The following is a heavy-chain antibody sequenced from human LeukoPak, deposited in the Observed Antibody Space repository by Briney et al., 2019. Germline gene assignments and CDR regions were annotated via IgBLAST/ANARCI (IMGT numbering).Heavy chain of an antibody. J-gene: IGHJ4*02. V-gene: IGHV3-21*01. CDR2: ISSSSSYI. CDR1: GFTSSSYS. CDR3: ARVLPSKVFDY. D-gene: IGHD3-10*01. Sequence: GGSLRLSCAASGFTSSSYSMNWVRQAPGKGLEGVSSISSSSSYIYYADSVKGRFTISRDNAKNSLYLQMNSLRAEDTAVYYCARVLPSKVFDYWGQGTLATVSS.